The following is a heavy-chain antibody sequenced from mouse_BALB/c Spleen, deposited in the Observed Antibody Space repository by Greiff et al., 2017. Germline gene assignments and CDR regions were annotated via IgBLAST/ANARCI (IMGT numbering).Heavy chain of an antibody. CDR3: ARIWFYAMDY. CDR2: INSNGGST. J-gene: IGHJ4*01. D-gene: IGHD2-2*01. Sequence: EVQVVESGGGLVQPGGSLKLSCAASGFTFSSYGMSWVRQTPDKRLELVATINSNGGSTYYPDSVKGRFTISRDNAKNTLYLQMSSLKSEDTAMYYCARIWFYAMDYWGQGTSVTVSS. V-gene: IGHV5-6-3*01. CDR1: GFTFSSYG.